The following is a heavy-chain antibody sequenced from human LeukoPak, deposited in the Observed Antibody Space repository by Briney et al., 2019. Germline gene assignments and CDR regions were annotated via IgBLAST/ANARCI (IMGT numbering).Heavy chain of an antibody. Sequence: GASVKVSCKASGYTFTSYGISWVRQAPGQGLEWMGWISDYNGNTNYAQKLQGRVTMTTDTSTSTAYMELRSLRSDDTAVYYCARPEYYDILTGPGGMDVWGQGTTVTVSS. CDR2: ISDYNGNT. D-gene: IGHD3-9*01. CDR3: ARPEYYDILTGPGGMDV. J-gene: IGHJ6*02. V-gene: IGHV1-18*01. CDR1: GYTFTSYG.